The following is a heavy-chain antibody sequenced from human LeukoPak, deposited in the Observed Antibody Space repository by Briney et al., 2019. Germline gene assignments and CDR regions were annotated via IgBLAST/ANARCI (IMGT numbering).Heavy chain of an antibody. D-gene: IGHD6-19*01. CDR3: ARGPRAEGSGWTSYYFDY. Sequence: SETLSLTCAVYGGSFSGYYWSWIRQPPGKGLEWIGEINHSGSTNYNPSLKSRATISVDTSKNQFSLKLSSVTAADTAVYYCARGPRAEGSGWTSYYFDYWGQGTLVTVSS. V-gene: IGHV4-34*01. CDR2: INHSGST. CDR1: GGSFSGYY. J-gene: IGHJ4*02.